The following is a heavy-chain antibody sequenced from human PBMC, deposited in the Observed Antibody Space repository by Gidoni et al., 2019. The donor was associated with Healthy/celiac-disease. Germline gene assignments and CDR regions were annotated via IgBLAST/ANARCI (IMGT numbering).Heavy chain of an antibody. V-gene: IGHV3-23*01. Sequence: EVQLLASGGGLVQPGGSLRLSCAVSGFNFCSYALSWVRQAPGKGLEVVSAISGSGGSTYYADSVKGRFTISRDNSKNTLYLQMNSLRAEDTAVYYCAKEEDYGDYPSPPGVDYWGQGTLVTVSS. CDR1: GFNFCSYA. J-gene: IGHJ4*02. CDR2: ISGSGGST. CDR3: AKEEDYGDYPSPPGVDY. D-gene: IGHD4-17*01.